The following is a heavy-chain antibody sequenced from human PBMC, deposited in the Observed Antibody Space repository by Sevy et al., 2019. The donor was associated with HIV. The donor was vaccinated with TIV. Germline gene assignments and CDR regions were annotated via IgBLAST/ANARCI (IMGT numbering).Heavy chain of an antibody. V-gene: IGHV4-34*01. CDR3: AGVGFTTSLDY. CDR2: INHSGST. J-gene: IGHJ4*02. Sequence: SETLSLTCAVYGGSFSDFYWSWIRQPPGKGLEWIGEINHSGSTDYNPSSGSTSYNPSSGDTNYNPSLKSALSISVDTTKNQFSLRLSAVTSAGTAMYYFAGVGFTTSLDYWGQGTLVTVSS. D-gene: IGHD2-2*01. CDR1: GGSFSDFY.